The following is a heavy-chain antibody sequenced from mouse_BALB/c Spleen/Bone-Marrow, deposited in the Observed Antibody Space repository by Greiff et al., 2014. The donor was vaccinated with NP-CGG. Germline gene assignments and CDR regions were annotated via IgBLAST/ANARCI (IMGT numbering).Heavy chain of an antibody. D-gene: IGHD2-3*01. J-gene: IGHJ4*01. Sequence: VQLQQSGAGLVKPGASVELSCKASGYTFTSYDINWVRQRPEQGLEWIGWIFPGDNSTKYNEKFKGKATLTTDKSSSTAYMQLSRLTSEDSAVYFCAHDGLLPGMDYWGQGTSVTVSS. CDR1: GYTFTSYD. V-gene: IGHV1-85*01. CDR3: AHDGLLPGMDY. CDR2: IFPGDNST.